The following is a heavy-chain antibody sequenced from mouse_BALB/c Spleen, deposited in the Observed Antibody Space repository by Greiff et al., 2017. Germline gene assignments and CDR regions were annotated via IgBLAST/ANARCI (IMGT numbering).Heavy chain of an antibody. D-gene: IGHD2-4*01. CDR3: ARICYDFSFAY. J-gene: IGHJ3*01. CDR2: IRSKANNNAT. Sequence: EVQLVESGGGLVQPGGSMKLSCAASGFTFTDDWMDWVRQSPEKGLEWVAEIRSKANNNATYYAVSVKGRFTISRDDSKSSVYLQLNSLRAEDSGIYYCARICYDFSFAYWGQGTLVTVSA. V-gene: IGHV6-6*01. CDR1: GFTFTDDW.